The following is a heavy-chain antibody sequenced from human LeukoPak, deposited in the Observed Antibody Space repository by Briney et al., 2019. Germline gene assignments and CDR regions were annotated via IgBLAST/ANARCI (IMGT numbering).Heavy chain of an antibody. J-gene: IGHJ1*01. D-gene: IGHD6-19*01. Sequence: PSETLSLTSAVSGYSISGGYYWGWIRQPPGKGLEWIDSIYHSGSTYYNPSLKSRVTMSVDTSKNQFSLKLSSVTAADTAVYYCARGRIAVADLHHWGQGTLVTVSS. CDR3: ARGRIAVADLHH. V-gene: IGHV4-38-2*01. CDR1: GYSISGGYY. CDR2: IYHSGST.